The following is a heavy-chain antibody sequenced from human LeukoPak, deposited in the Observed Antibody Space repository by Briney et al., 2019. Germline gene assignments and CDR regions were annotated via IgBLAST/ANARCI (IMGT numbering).Heavy chain of an antibody. J-gene: IGHJ3*02. CDR2: FSGSGGST. D-gene: IGHD3-10*01. V-gene: IGHV3-23*01. CDR3: AKVLWFGELWHAFDI. Sequence: GGSLRLSCAASGFTFSSYAMSWVRQAPGKGXXXXXXFSGSGGSTYYADSVKGRFTISRDNSKNTLYLQMNSLRAEDTAVYYCAKVLWFGELWHAFDIWGQGTMVTVSS. CDR1: GFTFSSYA.